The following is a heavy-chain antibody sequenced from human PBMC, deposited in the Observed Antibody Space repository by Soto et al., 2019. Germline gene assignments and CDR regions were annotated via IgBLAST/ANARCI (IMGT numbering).Heavy chain of an antibody. CDR1: GGSFSGYY. CDR2: INHSGST. V-gene: IGHV4-34*01. J-gene: IGHJ4*02. CDR3: ARSSDYGGNSVIDY. Sequence: SETLSLTCAVYGGSFSGYYWSWIRQPPGKGLEWIGEINHSGSTNYNPSLKSRVTISVDTSKNQFSLKLSSVTAADTAVYYCARSSDYGGNSVIDYWGQGTVVTVSS. D-gene: IGHD4-17*01.